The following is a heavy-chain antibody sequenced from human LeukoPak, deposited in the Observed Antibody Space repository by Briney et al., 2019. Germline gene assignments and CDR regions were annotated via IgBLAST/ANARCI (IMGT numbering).Heavy chain of an antibody. V-gene: IGHV4-59*01. J-gene: IGHJ6*03. D-gene: IGHD3-9*01. CDR1: GGSISSYY. Sequence: PSETLSLTCTVSGGSISSYYWSWIRQPPGKGLEWIGYIYYSGSTNYNPSLKSRVTISVDTSKNQFSLKLSSVTAADTAVYYCARGGGLYDILTAYYYSYYYYMDVWGKGTTVTISS. CDR3: ARGGGLYDILTAYYYSYYYYMDV. CDR2: IYYSGST.